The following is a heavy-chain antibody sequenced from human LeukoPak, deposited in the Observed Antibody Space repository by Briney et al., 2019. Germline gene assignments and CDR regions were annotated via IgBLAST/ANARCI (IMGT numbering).Heavy chain of an antibody. Sequence: GGSLRLSCAPSGFSFSSYWMSWVRQAPGRGLEWVASVKEDVSARNYVDSVKGRFTISRDNAKNSLYLQMNSLRVEDTAVYYCARGPPYGSRSDFFDYWGLGTLVTVSS. V-gene: IGHV3-7*01. CDR2: VKEDVSAR. J-gene: IGHJ4*02. CDR3: ARGPPYGSRSDFFDY. D-gene: IGHD3-10*01. CDR1: GFSFSSYW.